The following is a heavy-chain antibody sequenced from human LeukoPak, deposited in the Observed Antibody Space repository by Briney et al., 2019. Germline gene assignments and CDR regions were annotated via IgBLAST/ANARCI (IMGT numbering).Heavy chain of an antibody. CDR2: IYYSGST. Sequence: SETLSLTCTVSGGSISSSSYYWGWIRQPPGKGLEWIGSIYYSGSTYYNPSLKSRVTISVDTSKNQFSLKLSSVTAADTAVYYCARGGTGTTGGLFSHYYYYYYMDVWGKGTTVTVSS. CDR3: ARGGTGTTGGLFSHYYYYYYMDV. V-gene: IGHV4-39*01. J-gene: IGHJ6*03. CDR1: GGSISSSSYY. D-gene: IGHD1-7*01.